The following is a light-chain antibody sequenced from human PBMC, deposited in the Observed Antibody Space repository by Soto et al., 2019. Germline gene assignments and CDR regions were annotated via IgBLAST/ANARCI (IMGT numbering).Light chain of an antibody. J-gene: IGLJ1*01. CDR1: GGHSGYI. V-gene: IGLV4-60*03. CDR3: ETWDSNSHV. Sequence: QAVVTQSSSASASLGSSVKLSCTLSGGHSGYIIAWHQQLPGKAPRFLLKIEGNGDYNRGSGVPARFSGSNSGADRYLTISNLQSVDEGDYYCETWDSNSHVFGTGTKLTVL. CDR2: IEGNGDY.